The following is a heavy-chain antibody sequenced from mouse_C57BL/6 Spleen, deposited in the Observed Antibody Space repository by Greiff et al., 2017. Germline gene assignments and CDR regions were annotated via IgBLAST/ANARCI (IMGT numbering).Heavy chain of an antibody. CDR3: ARGAYDYDWYFDV. V-gene: IGHV1-26*01. D-gene: IGHD2-4*01. CDR2: ITPNNGGT. CDR1: GYTFTDYY. Sequence: EVQLQQSGPELVKPGASVKISCKASGYTFTDYYMNWVKQSHGKSLEWIGDITPNNGGTRYNQKFKGKATLTVDKSSSTAYMVLRRLTSEDSAVYYCARGAYDYDWYFDVWGTGTTVTVSS. J-gene: IGHJ1*03.